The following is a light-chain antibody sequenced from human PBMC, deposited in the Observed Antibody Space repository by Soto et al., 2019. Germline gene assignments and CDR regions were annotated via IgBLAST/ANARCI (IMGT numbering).Light chain of an antibody. CDR3: SSYTTSSTVV. V-gene: IGLV2-14*01. CDR1: NSDIGAYNY. Sequence: QSALTQPASVSGSPGQSITISCTGTNSDIGAYNYVSWYQQYPGKAPKVMIHNDSSRPSGVSNRFSGSKSGNTASLTISGLQAEDEADYYCSSYTTSSTVVFGGGTRLTVL. J-gene: IGLJ2*01. CDR2: NDS.